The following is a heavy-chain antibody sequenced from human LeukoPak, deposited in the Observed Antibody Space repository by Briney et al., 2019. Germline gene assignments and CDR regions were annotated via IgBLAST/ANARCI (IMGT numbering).Heavy chain of an antibody. V-gene: IGHV3-30*18. CDR3: AKESGGGYDFWSGYDSDAAY. CDR1: GFTFSSYG. Sequence: GGSLRLSCSASGFTFSSYGMHWVRQAPGKGLEWVAVISYDGSNKYYADSVKGRFTISRDNSKNTLYLQMNSLRAEDTAVYYCAKESGGGYDFWSGYDSDAAYWGQGTLVTVSS. J-gene: IGHJ4*02. D-gene: IGHD3-3*01. CDR2: ISYDGSNK.